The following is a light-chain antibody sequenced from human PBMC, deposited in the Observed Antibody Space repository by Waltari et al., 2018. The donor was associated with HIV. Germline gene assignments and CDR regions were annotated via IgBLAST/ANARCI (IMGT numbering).Light chain of an antibody. J-gene: IGLJ3*02. V-gene: IGLV1-47*01. CDR2: RND. CDR3: GAWNGSPSGPV. Sequence: QSVLTQPPSVSGAPGQRVTVSCSGSSSSIGSGYVCWYQQLPGAAPNLVIYRNDHPPSGVPDRFSGSKSGTSASLAISGLRSEDEAVYYCGAWNGSPSGPVFGGGTKLTVL. CDR1: SSSIGSGY.